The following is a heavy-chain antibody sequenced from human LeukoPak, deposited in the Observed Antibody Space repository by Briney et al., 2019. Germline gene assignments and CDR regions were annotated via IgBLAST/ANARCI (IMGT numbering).Heavy chain of an antibody. CDR1: GYTFTSYG. J-gene: IGHJ5*02. Sequence: ASVKVSCKASGYTFTSYGISWVRQAPGQGLEWMGWISAYNGNTNYAQKLQGRVTMTTDTSTSTAYMELRSLRSDDTAVYYCARAGGPTVVTPRWFDPWGQGTLVTVSS. V-gene: IGHV1-18*01. D-gene: IGHD4-23*01. CDR3: ARAGGPTVVTPRWFDP. CDR2: ISAYNGNT.